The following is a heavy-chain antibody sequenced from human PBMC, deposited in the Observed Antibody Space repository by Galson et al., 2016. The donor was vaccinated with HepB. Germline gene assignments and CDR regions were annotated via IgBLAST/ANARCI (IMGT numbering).Heavy chain of an antibody. CDR2: ISDGGVAT. J-gene: IGHJ5*02. Sequence: CAASGFTFSTYALTWVRQAPGKGLEWVSAISDGGVATYYADSVKGRFTISRDNSKNTLYLQMNSLRVEDTAVYYCARNDSSAYLGLSWFDPWGPGTLVTVSS. D-gene: IGHD3-22*01. CDR3: ARNDSSAYLGLSWFDP. CDR1: GFTFSTYA. V-gene: IGHV3-23*01.